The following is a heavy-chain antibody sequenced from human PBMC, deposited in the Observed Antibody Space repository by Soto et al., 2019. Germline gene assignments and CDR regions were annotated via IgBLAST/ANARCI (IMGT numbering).Heavy chain of an antibody. CDR1: GYTFTNYA. Sequence: QVRLVQSGAEVKKPGASLKLSCKASGYTFTNYAMFWVRQAPGQSLEWMGWINAGNGNTKYSQRFQGRVTITRDTSASTIYMELSSLQSEDTAVYYCAREDHLFGEQQLGFDYWGQGTLVTVSS. D-gene: IGHD3-10*02. CDR3: AREDHLFGEQQLGFDY. V-gene: IGHV1-3*01. CDR2: INAGNGNT. J-gene: IGHJ4*02.